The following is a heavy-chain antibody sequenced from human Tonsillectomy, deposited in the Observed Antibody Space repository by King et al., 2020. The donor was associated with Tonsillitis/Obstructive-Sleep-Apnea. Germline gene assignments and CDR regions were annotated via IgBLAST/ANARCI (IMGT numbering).Heavy chain of an antibody. CDR2: IYSGGNT. CDR3: ARGPPSGAYYDYYGMDV. V-gene: IGHV3-53*01. J-gene: IGHJ6*02. CDR1: GFTVSSNY. Sequence: VQLVESGGGLIQPGGSLRLSCAASGFTVSSNYMSWVRQAPGKGLEWVSLIYSGGNTFYADSVKGRFTISRDNSKNTLYFQMNSLRAEDSAVYYCARGPPSGAYYDYYGMDVWGQGTTVTVS. D-gene: IGHD1-26*01.